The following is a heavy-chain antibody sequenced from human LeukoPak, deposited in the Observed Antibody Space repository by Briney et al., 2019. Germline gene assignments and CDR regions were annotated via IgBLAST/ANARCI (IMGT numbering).Heavy chain of an antibody. J-gene: IGHJ4*02. CDR1: GYSISSGYY. Sequence: KASETLSLTCTVSGYSISSGYYWGWIRQPPGKGLEWIGSIYHSGRTYYNPSLKSRVTISVDTSKNQFSLKLSSVTAADTAVYYCARRTTWRPFDYWGQGTLVTVSS. CDR2: IYHSGRT. D-gene: IGHD1-14*01. CDR3: ARRTTWRPFDY. V-gene: IGHV4-38-2*02.